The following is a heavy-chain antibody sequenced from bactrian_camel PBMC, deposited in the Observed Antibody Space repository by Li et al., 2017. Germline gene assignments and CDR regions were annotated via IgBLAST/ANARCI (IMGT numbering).Heavy chain of an antibody. V-gene: IGHV3S53*01. CDR1: GYFYTRGC. D-gene: IGHD7*01. J-gene: IGHJ4*01. Sequence: HVQLVESGGGAVPAGGSRRLSCTISGYFYTRGCVGWVRQARGKEREGVASIDHEGTTTYADSVKGRFTISKDNAKNTLYLQMNSLKPEDTAMFYCAAGPCGGGYKYWGQGTQVTVS. CDR3: AAGPCGGGYKY. CDR2: IDHEGTT.